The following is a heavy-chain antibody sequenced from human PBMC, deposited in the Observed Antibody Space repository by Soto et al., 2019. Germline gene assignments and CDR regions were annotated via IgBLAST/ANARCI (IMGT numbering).Heavy chain of an antibody. J-gene: IGHJ4*02. CDR3: ARGHGFLDY. V-gene: IGHV1-18*01. CDR1: GYIFTSYG. CDR2: ISNSKGQT. Sequence: AASVKVSCKASGYIFTSYGFTWVRQAPGQGLEWMGWISNSKGQTKYGQNFRGRVTMTTDTSTNTAYLELRSLRSDDTAVYYCARGHGFLDYWGQGTLVTVSS. D-gene: IGHD5-12*01.